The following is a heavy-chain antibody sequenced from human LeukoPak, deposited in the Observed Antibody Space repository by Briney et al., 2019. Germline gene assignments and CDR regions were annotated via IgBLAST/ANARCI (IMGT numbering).Heavy chain of an antibody. V-gene: IGHV3-7*01. Sequence: GGSLRLSCAASGFTISSYWMGWVRQAPGKGLEWVANIKQDGGEKYYVDSVKGRFTISRDNAKDSLYLQMNTLRAEDTGVYYCARDSSQFPFDYWGQGTLVTVSS. CDR3: ARDSSQFPFDY. CDR1: GFTISSYW. D-gene: IGHD6-6*01. CDR2: IKQDGGEK. J-gene: IGHJ4*02.